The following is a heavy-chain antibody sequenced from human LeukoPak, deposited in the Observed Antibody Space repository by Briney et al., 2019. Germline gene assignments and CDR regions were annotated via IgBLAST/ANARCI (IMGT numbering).Heavy chain of an antibody. CDR1: GGSFSGYY. Sequence: SETLSLTCAVYGGSFSGYYWSWIRQPPGKGLEWIGETNHSGSTNYNPSLKSRVTISLDTSKNQFSLKLSSVTAADTAVYYCARSLYYDSSPFDYWGQGTLVTVSS. CDR3: ARSLYYDSSPFDY. J-gene: IGHJ4*02. D-gene: IGHD3-22*01. V-gene: IGHV4-34*01. CDR2: TNHSGST.